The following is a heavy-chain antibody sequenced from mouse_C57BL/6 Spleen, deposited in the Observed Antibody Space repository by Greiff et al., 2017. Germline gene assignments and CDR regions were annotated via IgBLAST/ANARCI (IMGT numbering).Heavy chain of an antibody. Sequence: ESGPGLVKPSQSLSLTCSVTGYSITSGYYWNWIRQFPGNKLEWMGYISYDGSNNYNPSLKNRISITRDTSKNQFFLKLNSVTTEDTATYYCASGFYGYYFDYWGQGTTLTVSS. V-gene: IGHV3-6*01. J-gene: IGHJ2*01. CDR1: GYSITSGYY. CDR3: ASGFYGYYFDY. D-gene: IGHD2-2*01. CDR2: ISYDGSN.